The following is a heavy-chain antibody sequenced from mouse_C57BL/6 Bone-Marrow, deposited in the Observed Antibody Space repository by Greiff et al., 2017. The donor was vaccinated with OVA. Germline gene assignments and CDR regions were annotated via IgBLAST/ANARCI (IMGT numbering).Heavy chain of an antibody. Sequence: VQVVESGAELARPGASVKMSCKASGYTFTSYTMHWVKQRPGQGLEWIGYINPSSGYTKYNQKFKDKATLTADKSSSTAYMQLSSLTSEDSAVYYCARGLRFAYWGQGTLVTVSA. CDR3: ARGLRFAY. CDR2: INPSSGYT. D-gene: IGHD2-2*01. J-gene: IGHJ3*01. CDR1: GYTFTSYT. V-gene: IGHV1-4*01.